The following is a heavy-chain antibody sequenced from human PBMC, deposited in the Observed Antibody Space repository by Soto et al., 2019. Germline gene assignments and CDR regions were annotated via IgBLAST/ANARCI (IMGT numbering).Heavy chain of an antibody. Sequence: SETLSLTCTVSGGSISSSSYYWGWIRQPPGKGLEWIGSIYYSGSTYYNPSLKSRVTISVDTSKNQFSLKLSSVTAADKAVYYCARRALTFDYWGQGTLVNVSS. CDR3: ARRALTFDY. CDR1: GGSISSSSYY. CDR2: IYYSGST. V-gene: IGHV4-39*01. J-gene: IGHJ4*02. D-gene: IGHD7-27*01.